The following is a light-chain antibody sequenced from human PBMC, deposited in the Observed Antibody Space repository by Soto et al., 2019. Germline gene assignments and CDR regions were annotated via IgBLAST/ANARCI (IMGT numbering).Light chain of an antibody. CDR2: GAS. J-gene: IGKJ2*01. CDR1: QSVSSSY. V-gene: IGKV3-20*01. Sequence: EIVLTQSPGTLSLSPGERATLSCRASQSVSSSYLAWYQQKPVQAPRLLIYGASSRATGIPDRFSGSGSGTDFTLTISRLETEDFAVYYCQQYGSSPGYTFGQGTKLEIK. CDR3: QQYGSSPGYT.